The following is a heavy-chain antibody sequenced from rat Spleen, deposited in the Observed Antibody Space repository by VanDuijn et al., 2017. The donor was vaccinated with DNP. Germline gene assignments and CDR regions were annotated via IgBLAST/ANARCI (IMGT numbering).Heavy chain of an antibody. CDR1: GFTFSNSG. V-gene: IGHV5-29*01. J-gene: IGHJ2*01. Sequence: EVQLVESGGGLVQPGRSLKLSCAASGFTFSNSGMHWIRQTPKKGLEWVATISYDGSRTYYRDSVKGRFTISRDDAKSTLYLQMDSLRSEDTATYYCARERAGVDYWGQGVKVTVSS. CDR3: ARERAGVDY. CDR2: ISYDGSRT. D-gene: IGHD1-2*01.